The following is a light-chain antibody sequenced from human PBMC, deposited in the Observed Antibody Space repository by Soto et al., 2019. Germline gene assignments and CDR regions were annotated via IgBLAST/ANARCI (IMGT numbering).Light chain of an antibody. J-gene: IGKJ2*01. CDR2: KVS. CDR3: MQGTHWPPT. Sequence: DVVMTQSPLSLPVTLGQPASISCRSSQSLVSSDGNSYLNWFHQRPGQSPRRLIYKVSNRDSGVPDRLSGSGSDTDFTLKISRVETEDVGVYYCMQGTHWPPTFGQGTKLEI. V-gene: IGKV2-30*01. CDR1: QSLVSSDGNSY.